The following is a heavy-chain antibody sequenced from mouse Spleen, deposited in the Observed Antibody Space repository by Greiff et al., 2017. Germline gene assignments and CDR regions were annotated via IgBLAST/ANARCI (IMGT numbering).Heavy chain of an antibody. J-gene: IGHJ1*03. V-gene: IGHV5-17*01. CDR1: GFTFSDYG. CDR2: ISSGSSTI. Sequence: EVKLVESGGGLVKPGGSLKLSCAASGFTFSDYGMHWVRQAPEKGLEWVAYISSGSSTIYYADTVKGRFTISRDNAKNTLFLQMTSLRSEDTAMYYCARGSNYYGSSYWYFDVWGTGTTVTVSS. D-gene: IGHD1-1*01. CDR3: ARGSNYYGSSYWYFDV.